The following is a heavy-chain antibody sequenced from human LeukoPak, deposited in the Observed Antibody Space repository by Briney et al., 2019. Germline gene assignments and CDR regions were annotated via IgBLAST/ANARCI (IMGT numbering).Heavy chain of an antibody. V-gene: IGHV1-8*01. CDR2: MNPNSGNT. CDR1: GYTSTSYD. D-gene: IGHD6-19*01. CDR3: ARGAGGAVADPPNNWFDP. Sequence: ASVKVSCKASGYTSTSYDINWVRQATGQGLEWMGWMNPNSGNTGYAQKFQGRVTMTRNTSISTAYMELSSLRSEDTAVYYCARGAGGAVADPPNNWFDPWGRGTLVTVSS. J-gene: IGHJ5*02.